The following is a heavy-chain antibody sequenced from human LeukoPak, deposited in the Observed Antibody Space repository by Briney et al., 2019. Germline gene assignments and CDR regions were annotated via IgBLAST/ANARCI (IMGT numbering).Heavy chain of an antibody. J-gene: IGHJ4*02. Sequence: SETLSLTCTVSGGSISSYYWSWIRQPPGKGLEGIGYIYYSGSTNYNPSLKSRVTISVDTYKNQFSLKLSSVTAADTAVYYCAGYSGYDYRFDYWGQGTLVTVSS. CDR3: AGYSGYDYRFDY. V-gene: IGHV4-59*01. CDR1: GGSISSYY. CDR2: IYYSGST. D-gene: IGHD5-12*01.